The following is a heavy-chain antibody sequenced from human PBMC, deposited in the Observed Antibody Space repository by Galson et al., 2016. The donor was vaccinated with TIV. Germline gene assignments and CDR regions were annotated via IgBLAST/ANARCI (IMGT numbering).Heavy chain of an antibody. V-gene: IGHV1-69*06. CDR2: INPIFGTA. CDR3: ARGRGYYCGSGSSYFDY. J-gene: IGHJ4*02. CDR1: GGTFSNFV. Sequence: SVKVSCKASGGTFSNFVISWVRQAPGQGLEWMGSINPIFGTANYAQKFQGRVTITADTSTSTIYMGLSSLRSEDTAVYYCARGRGYYCGSGSSYFDYWGQGSLVTVSS. D-gene: IGHD3-10*01.